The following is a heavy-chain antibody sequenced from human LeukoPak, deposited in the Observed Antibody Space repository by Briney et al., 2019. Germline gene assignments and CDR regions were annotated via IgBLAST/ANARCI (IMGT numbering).Heavy chain of an antibody. Sequence: SETLSLTCTVSGGSISSGSYYWSWIRQPDGKELEWIGRMYTSGSTNYNPSLKSRVTISVDTSKNQLSLKLSSVTAADTAVYYCAREGGSGSYFRALDYWGQGTLVTVSS. CDR2: MYTSGST. J-gene: IGHJ4*02. V-gene: IGHV4-61*02. D-gene: IGHD1-26*01. CDR3: AREGGSGSYFRALDY. CDR1: GGSISSGSYY.